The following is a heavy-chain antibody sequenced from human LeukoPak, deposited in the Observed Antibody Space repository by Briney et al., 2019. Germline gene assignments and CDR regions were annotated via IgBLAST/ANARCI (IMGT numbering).Heavy chain of an antibody. V-gene: IGHV4-39*01. Sequence: PSETLSLTCSVSGDPITNSRFYWGWVRQSPGRGLEWIRVIYFSGLTYYNPSLKSPVTLSVDTSRNQFSLKLSSVTAADTAVYYCARRTDGSGSFFFDFWGQGILVSVSS. CDR2: IYFSGLT. D-gene: IGHD3-10*01. J-gene: IGHJ4*02. CDR1: GDPITNSRFY. CDR3: ARRTDGSGSFFFDF.